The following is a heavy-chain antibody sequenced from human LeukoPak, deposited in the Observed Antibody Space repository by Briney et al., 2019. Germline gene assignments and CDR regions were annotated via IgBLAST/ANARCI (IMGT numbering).Heavy chain of an antibody. V-gene: IGHV3-21*01. Sequence: PGGSLRLSCAASGFTFSSYSMNWVRQAPGKGLEWVSSISSSSSYIYYADSVKGRFTISRDNAKNSLYLQMNSLRAEDTAVYYCARDGDIVATNAFDIWGRGTMVTVSS. J-gene: IGHJ3*02. CDR2: ISSSSSYI. D-gene: IGHD5-12*01. CDR1: GFTFSSYS. CDR3: ARDGDIVATNAFDI.